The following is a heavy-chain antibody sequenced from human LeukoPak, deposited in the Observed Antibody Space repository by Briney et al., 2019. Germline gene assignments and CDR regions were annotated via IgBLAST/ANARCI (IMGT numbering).Heavy chain of an antibody. J-gene: IGHJ4*02. CDR1: GGSFSGYY. V-gene: IGHV4-34*01. D-gene: IGHD3-22*01. CDR2: INHSGST. Sequence: SETLSLTCAVYGGSFSGYYWSWIRQPPGKGLEWIGEINHSGSTNYNPSLKSRVTISVDTSKNQFSLKLSSVTAADTAVYYCARGAVNRGYGYYYVRFDYWGQGTLVTVSS. CDR3: ARGAVNRGYGYYYVRFDY.